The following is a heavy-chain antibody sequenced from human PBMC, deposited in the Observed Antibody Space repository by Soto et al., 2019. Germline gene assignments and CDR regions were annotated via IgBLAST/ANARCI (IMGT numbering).Heavy chain of an antibody. CDR3: ARARDYCSSTSCQLDY. CDR1: GGTFSSYT. J-gene: IGHJ4*02. D-gene: IGHD2-2*01. V-gene: IGHV1-69*02. Sequence: GASVKVSCKASGGTFSSYTISWVRQAPGQGLEWMGRIIPILGIANYAQKFQGRVTITADKSTSTAYMELSSLRSEDTAVYYCARARDYCSSTSCQLDYWGQGTLVNVSS. CDR2: IIPILGIA.